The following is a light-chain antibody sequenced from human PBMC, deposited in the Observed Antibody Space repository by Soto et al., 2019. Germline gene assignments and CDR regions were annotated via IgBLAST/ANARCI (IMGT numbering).Light chain of an antibody. CDR3: QQRRSWPPTIT. Sequence: EIVLTQSPATLSLSPGEKATLSCRAIQSVSTYLAWYQQRPGQAPRLLIYDASYRATDIPPRFSGSGSGTDFTLTISSLEPEDFAVYYCQQRRSWPPTITFGQGTRLEIK. CDR2: DAS. CDR1: QSVSTY. V-gene: IGKV3-11*01. J-gene: IGKJ5*01.